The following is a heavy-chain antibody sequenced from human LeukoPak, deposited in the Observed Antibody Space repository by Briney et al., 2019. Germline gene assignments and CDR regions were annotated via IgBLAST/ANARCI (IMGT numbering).Heavy chain of an antibody. CDR2: ISYNGAGT. Sequence: ETLSLTCTVSGGSISSYYWSWVRQAPGKGLEWVSAISYNGAGTFYADSVKGRFTISRDNSKNTLYLQMNSLRAEDTAVYYCAKIHLTTDNFDCWGQGTLVTVSS. V-gene: IGHV3-23*01. J-gene: IGHJ4*02. CDR1: GGSISSYY. D-gene: IGHD4-17*01. CDR3: AKIHLTTDNFDC.